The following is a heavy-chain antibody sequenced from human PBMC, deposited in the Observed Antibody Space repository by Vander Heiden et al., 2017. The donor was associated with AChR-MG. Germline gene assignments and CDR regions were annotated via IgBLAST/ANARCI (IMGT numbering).Heavy chain of an antibody. J-gene: IGHJ4*02. CDR3: TRADTVVGAKYYFDY. D-gene: IGHD5-18*01. CDR2: IRSTTFGRTT. V-gene: IGHV3-49*04. Sequence: SCTGSGFTFGACAVNWVRQAPGKGLEWVGLIRSTTFGRTTEYAASVRGRFTISRDGSEDIAFLQMNSLKTEDTAVYYCTRADTVVGAKYYFDYWGQGALVTVSS. CDR1: GFTFGACA.